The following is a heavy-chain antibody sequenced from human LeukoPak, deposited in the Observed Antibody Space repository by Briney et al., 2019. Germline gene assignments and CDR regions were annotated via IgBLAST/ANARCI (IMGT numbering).Heavy chain of an antibody. Sequence: PGGSLRLSCAASGFTFSSYSMNWVRQAPGKGLEWVSSISSSSSYIYHADSVKGRFTISRDNAKNSLYLQMNSLRAEDTAVYYCARNKKGDRYTYGHDYWGQGTLVTVSS. CDR3: ARNKKGDRYTYGHDY. J-gene: IGHJ4*02. D-gene: IGHD5-18*01. CDR1: GFTFSSYS. V-gene: IGHV3-21*01. CDR2: ISSSSSYI.